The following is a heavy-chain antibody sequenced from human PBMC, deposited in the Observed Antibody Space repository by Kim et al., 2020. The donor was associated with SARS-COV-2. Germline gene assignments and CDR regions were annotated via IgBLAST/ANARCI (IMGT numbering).Heavy chain of an antibody. CDR1: GFTFNSYS. CDR3: ATAGGSGTYCFGS. Sequence: GGSLRLSCAASGFTFNSYSMGWVRQAPGEGLEWVSIIFRGGTGTSYGASVKGRFTISSDNPKHTVYLQLNSLRVEDTAVYYCATAGGSGTYCFGSCGQG. V-gene: IGHV3-23*03. J-gene: IGHJ4*02. D-gene: IGHD3-10*01. CDR2: IFRGGTGT.